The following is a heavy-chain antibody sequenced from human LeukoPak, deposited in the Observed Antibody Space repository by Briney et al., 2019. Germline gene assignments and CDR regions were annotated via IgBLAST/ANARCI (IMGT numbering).Heavy chain of an antibody. D-gene: IGHD3-9*01. J-gene: IGHJ4*02. V-gene: IGHV3-30*14. Sequence: GRSLRLSCAASGFTFSSYAMHWVRQAPGKGLEWVAVISYDGSNKYYADSVKGRFTISRDSSKNTLYLQMNSLRAEDTAVYYCARDPYDILTGQPHWGQGTLVTVSS. CDR2: ISYDGSNK. CDR3: ARDPYDILTGQPH. CDR1: GFTFSSYA.